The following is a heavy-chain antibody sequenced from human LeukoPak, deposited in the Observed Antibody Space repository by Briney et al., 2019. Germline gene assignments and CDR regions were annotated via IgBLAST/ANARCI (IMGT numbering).Heavy chain of an antibody. CDR2: INHSGST. CDR3: ARARGYSGYVPFDP. Sequence: GSLRLSCAASGFNFRRYSMNWLRQAPGKGLEWIGEINHSGSTNYNPSLKSRVTISVDTSKNQFSLKLSLVTAADTAVYYCARARGYSGYVPFDPWGQGTLVIVSS. V-gene: IGHV4-34*01. J-gene: IGHJ5*02. CDR1: GFNFRRYS. D-gene: IGHD5-12*01.